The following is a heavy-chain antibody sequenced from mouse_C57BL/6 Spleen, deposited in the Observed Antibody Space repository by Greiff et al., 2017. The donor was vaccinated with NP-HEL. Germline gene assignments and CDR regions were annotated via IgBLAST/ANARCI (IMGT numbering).Heavy chain of an antibody. V-gene: IGHV1-78*01. Sequence: VQLQQSDAELVKPGASVKISCKVSGYTFTDHTIHWMKQRPEQGLEWIGYIYPRDGSTKYNEKFKGKATLTADKSSSTAYMQLNSLQSEDSAVYFCAREIYYDYAWFAYWGQGTLVTVSA. J-gene: IGHJ3*01. CDR1: GYTFTDHT. CDR2: IYPRDGST. D-gene: IGHD2-4*01. CDR3: AREIYYDYAWFAY.